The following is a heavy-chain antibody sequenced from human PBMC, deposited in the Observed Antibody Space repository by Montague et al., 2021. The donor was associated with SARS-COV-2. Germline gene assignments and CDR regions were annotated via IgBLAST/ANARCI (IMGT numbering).Heavy chain of an antibody. J-gene: IGHJ2*01. CDR3: ARNRGWGSRGAGYIDL. V-gene: IGHV4-31*03. Sequence: TLSLTCTVSGGSISGDNYYWTWIRQHPGKGLEWIAYIYYTGSTYYNPSLQSRLRTPLDTSKNQFSLTLTSVTPADTAIYYCARNRGWGSRGAGYIDLWGRGTLVTVSS. D-gene: IGHD7-27*01. CDR1: GGSISGDNYY. CDR2: IYYTGST.